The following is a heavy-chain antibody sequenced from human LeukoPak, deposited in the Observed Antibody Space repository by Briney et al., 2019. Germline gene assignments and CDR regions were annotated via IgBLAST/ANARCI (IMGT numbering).Heavy chain of an antibody. D-gene: IGHD2-15*01. CDR1: GFTLSNAW. CDR2: IKSKTDGGTT. J-gene: IGHJ4*02. V-gene: IGHV3-15*01. Sequence: GGSLRLSCAASGFTLSNAWMSGVRQPPGKGLEWVGRIKSKTDGGTTDYAAPVKGRFTISRDDSKNTLYLQMNSLKTEDTAVYYCTTEVVAAHFDYWGQGTLVTVSS. CDR3: TTEVVAAHFDY.